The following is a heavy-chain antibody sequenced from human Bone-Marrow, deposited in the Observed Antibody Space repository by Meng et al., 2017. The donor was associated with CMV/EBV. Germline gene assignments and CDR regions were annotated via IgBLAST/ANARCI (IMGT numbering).Heavy chain of an antibody. CDR1: GFIFDDYA. V-gene: IGHV3-9*01. CDR3: AKGNRGLYDFPNNGFDS. Sequence: SLKISCAASGFIFDDYAMHWVRQAPGKGLEWVSGISWNSGTIGYADSVKGRFTISRDNTKNSLYLQMNSLRAEDTALYYCAKGNRGLYDFPNNGFDSWGQGTLVTVSS. D-gene: IGHD3-3*01. J-gene: IGHJ5*01. CDR2: ISWNSGTI.